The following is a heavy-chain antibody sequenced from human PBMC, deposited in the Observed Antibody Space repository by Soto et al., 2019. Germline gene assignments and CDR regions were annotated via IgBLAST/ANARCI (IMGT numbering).Heavy chain of an antibody. V-gene: IGHV1-69*13. Sequence: SVEVSCKASGGTFSTHAIIWVRQAPGHGLEWMGGIIPISGTTYYTQKFQGRVTITADEPTSTAFMELSSLKSEDTAVFYCARGYCSGGNCYSGMDVWGQGTMVTVSS. D-gene: IGHD2-15*01. J-gene: IGHJ6*02. CDR2: IIPISGTT. CDR1: GGTFSTHA. CDR3: ARGYCSGGNCYSGMDV.